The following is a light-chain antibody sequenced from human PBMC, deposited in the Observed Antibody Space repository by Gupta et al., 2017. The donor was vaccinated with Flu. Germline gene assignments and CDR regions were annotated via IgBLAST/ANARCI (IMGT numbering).Light chain of an antibody. CDR2: AAS. Sequence: DIQMTQSPSSLSASVGDRVTITCRASQSISSYLNWYQQKPGKAPNLLVYAASSLQSGVPSRFSGSGSGTDFTITISSMEPEEFAIYDGQRSYSNRITF. V-gene: IGKV1-39*01. CDR3: QRSYSNRIT. J-gene: IGKJ5*01. CDR1: QSISSY.